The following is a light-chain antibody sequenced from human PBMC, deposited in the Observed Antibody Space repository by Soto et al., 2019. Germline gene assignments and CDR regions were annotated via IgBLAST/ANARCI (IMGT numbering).Light chain of an antibody. Sequence: DIQMTQSPSSLSASVGDRVTITCQASQDISNYLNWYQHKPGKAPKLLIYDASSLETGVPSRFSGGGSGTDFTFTISSLQPEDFATYYCQQYDNLPLIFGGGTKVDIK. J-gene: IGKJ4*01. CDR1: QDISNY. CDR2: DAS. CDR3: QQYDNLPLI. V-gene: IGKV1-33*01.